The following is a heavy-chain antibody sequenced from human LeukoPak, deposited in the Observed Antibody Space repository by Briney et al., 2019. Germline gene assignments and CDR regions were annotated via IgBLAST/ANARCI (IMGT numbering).Heavy chain of an antibody. CDR3: ARTAELYYYDSSGEIYYYYMDV. Sequence: GGSLRLSCAASGFTFSSYWMSWVRQAPGKGLEWVANIKQDGSEEYYVDSVKGRFTISRDNAKNSLYLQMNSLRAEDTAVYYCARTAELYYYDSSGEIYYYYMDVWGKGTTVTVSS. V-gene: IGHV3-7*01. D-gene: IGHD3-22*01. J-gene: IGHJ6*03. CDR1: GFTFSSYW. CDR2: IKQDGSEE.